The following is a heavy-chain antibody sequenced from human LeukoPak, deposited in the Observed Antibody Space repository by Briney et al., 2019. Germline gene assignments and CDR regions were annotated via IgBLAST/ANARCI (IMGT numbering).Heavy chain of an antibody. D-gene: IGHD6-19*01. CDR2: INHSGST. J-gene: IGHJ1*01. CDR3: ARAFPWSSVGFYFQH. Sequence: PSETLSLTCAVYGGSFSGYYWSWIRQPPGKGLEWIGEINHSGSTNYNPSLKSRVTISVDTSKNQFSLKLSSVTAADTAVFYCARAFPWSSVGFYFQHWGQGTLVTVSS. V-gene: IGHV4-34*01. CDR1: GGSFSGYY.